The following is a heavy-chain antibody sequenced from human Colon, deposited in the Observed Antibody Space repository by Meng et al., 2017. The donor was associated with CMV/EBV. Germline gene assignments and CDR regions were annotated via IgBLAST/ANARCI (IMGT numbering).Heavy chain of an antibody. CDR3: ARPSAPQYSDYVLL. D-gene: IGHD4-11*01. Sequence: SCAASGFAFSNYWMHWVRQVPGKGLEWVSRINSDGTTTTYADSVKGRFIVSRDNPKSTVYLQMNSLKGEDTAVYFCARPSAPQYSDYVLLWGQGTLVTVSS. V-gene: IGHV3-74*01. J-gene: IGHJ4*02. CDR1: GFAFSNYW. CDR2: INSDGTTT.